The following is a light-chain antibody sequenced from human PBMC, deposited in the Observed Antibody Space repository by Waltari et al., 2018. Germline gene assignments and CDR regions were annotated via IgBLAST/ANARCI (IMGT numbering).Light chain of an antibody. V-gene: IGKV3-20*01. CDR1: QSIGIY. Sequence: EIVLTQSPGTLSLSPGERATLSCRASQSIGIYLAWYQQRPGQAPRLLINHASNRATGIPDRFSGSGSGTDFSLTISRLEPEDFAVYYCQNYGRLPAMFGQGTRVEIK. CDR2: HAS. J-gene: IGKJ1*01. CDR3: QNYGRLPAM.